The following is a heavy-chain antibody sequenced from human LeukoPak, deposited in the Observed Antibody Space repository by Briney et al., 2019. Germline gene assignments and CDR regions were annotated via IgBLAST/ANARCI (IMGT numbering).Heavy chain of an antibody. Sequence: GGSLRLSCAASGSTFSRYWMHWVRQAPGKGLVWVSRVKSDGNDTIYADSVKGRFTISRDNAKNTLYLQMDSLRAEDTAVYYCTTGIGNYYYYWGQGTLVTVAS. CDR1: GSTFSRYW. CDR2: VKSDGNDT. CDR3: TTGIGNYYYY. J-gene: IGHJ4*02. V-gene: IGHV3-74*01. D-gene: IGHD3-10*01.